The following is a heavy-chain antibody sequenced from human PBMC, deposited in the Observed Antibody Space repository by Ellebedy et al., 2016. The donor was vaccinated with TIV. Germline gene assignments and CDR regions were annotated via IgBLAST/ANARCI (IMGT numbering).Heavy chain of an antibody. V-gene: IGHV3-30-3*01. Sequence: GGSLRLXCAASGFTFRSYAMHWVRQAPGKGLEWVAVISYDENNKHYADSVKGRFTISRDNSKNTLYLQMNSLRGEDTAVYYCASPSYCSGDTCTSLFDYWGQGTLVTVSS. D-gene: IGHD2-15*01. CDR1: GFTFRSYA. CDR2: ISYDENNK. CDR3: ASPSYCSGDTCTSLFDY. J-gene: IGHJ4*02.